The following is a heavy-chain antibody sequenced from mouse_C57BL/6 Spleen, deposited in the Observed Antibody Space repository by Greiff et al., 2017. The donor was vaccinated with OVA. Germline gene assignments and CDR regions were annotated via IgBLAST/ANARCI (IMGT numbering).Heavy chain of an antibody. Sequence: EVKLVESGEGLVKPGGSLKLSCAASGFTFSSYAMSWVRQTPEKRLEWVAYISSGGDYIYYADTVKGRFTISRDNARNTLYLQMSSLKSEDTAMYYCTREPLRYESSEGFAYWGQGTLVTVSA. V-gene: IGHV5-9-1*02. D-gene: IGHD2-14*01. CDR1: GFTFSSYA. J-gene: IGHJ3*01. CDR3: TREPLRYESSEGFAY. CDR2: ISSGGDYI.